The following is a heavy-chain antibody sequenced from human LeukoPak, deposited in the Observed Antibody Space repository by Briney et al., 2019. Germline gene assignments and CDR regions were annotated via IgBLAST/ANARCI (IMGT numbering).Heavy chain of an antibody. CDR2: IKQDGSER. Sequence: GGSLGLSCAASGFTFSNYWMSWVRQAPGKGLEWVANIKQDGSERIYEDSLKGRFTISRDNAKSSLYLEMNSLRAEDTAVYYCARDLGKWEPQDYWGQGTLVTVSS. V-gene: IGHV3-7*01. CDR1: GFTFSNYW. D-gene: IGHD1-26*01. J-gene: IGHJ4*02. CDR3: ARDLGKWEPQDY.